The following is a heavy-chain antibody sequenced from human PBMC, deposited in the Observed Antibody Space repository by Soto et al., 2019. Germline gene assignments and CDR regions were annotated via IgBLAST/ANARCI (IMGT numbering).Heavy chain of an antibody. Sequence: QVQVVEFGGGVVQPGRSLRLSCAASGFTFSSYAMHWVRQAPGKGLEWVAVLSYDGNNKYYADSVKGRFTISRDNSKNTLYLQMNSLRAEDTAVYYCARGTGSSLRDAFDIWGQGTMVTVSS. CDR1: GFTFSSYA. D-gene: IGHD1-26*01. J-gene: IGHJ3*02. CDR2: LSYDGNNK. CDR3: ARGTGSSLRDAFDI. V-gene: IGHV3-30-3*01.